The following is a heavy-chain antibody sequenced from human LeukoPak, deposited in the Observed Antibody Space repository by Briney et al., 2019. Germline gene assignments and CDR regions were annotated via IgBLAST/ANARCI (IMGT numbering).Heavy chain of an antibody. J-gene: IGHJ4*02. Sequence: PSETLSLTCTVSGGSISSYYWSWIRQPAGKGLEWIGRIYTSGSTNYNPSLQSRVTMSVDTSKHQFSLKLSSVTAADTAVYYCARSRPFYSGSYYFDYWGQGTLVTVSS. V-gene: IGHV4-4*07. D-gene: IGHD1-26*01. CDR1: GGSISSYY. CDR2: IYTSGST. CDR3: ARSRPFYSGSYYFDY.